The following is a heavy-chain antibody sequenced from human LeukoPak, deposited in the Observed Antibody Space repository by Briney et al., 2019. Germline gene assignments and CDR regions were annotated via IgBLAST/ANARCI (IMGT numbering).Heavy chain of an antibody. J-gene: IGHJ6*02. D-gene: IGHD2-2*03. Sequence: GGSLRLSCEVSGISLRTYGMSWVRQAPGKGLEWASTISGSGAITYYADSVKGRLTISRDNSKNTVYLQMNSLRTEDTAVYYCTCAGDGYYYYYGMDVWGQGTTVTVSS. V-gene: IGHV3-23*01. CDR1: GISLRTYG. CDR3: TCAGDGYYYYYGMDV. CDR2: ISGSGAIT.